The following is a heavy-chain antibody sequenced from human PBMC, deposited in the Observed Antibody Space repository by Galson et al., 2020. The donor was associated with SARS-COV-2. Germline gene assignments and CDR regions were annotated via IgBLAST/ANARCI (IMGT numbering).Heavy chain of an antibody. CDR3: ARIHFYSNYYYGMDV. V-gene: IGHV1-18*01. D-gene: IGHD4-4*01. CDR2: INNYNHNT. Sequence: ASVKVSCRASGYTFNNYGISWVRQAPGHGLEWMGWINNYNHNTKYAQKFQGRVTMTTATSTSTAYMEVRSLRSDETAVYYCARIHFYSNYYYGMDVWGKGTTVTVSS. CDR1: GYTFNNYG. J-gene: IGHJ6*04.